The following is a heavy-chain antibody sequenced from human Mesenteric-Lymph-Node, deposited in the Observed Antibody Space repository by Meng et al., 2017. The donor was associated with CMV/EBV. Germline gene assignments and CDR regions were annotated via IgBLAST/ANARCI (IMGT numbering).Heavy chain of an antibody. V-gene: IGHV3-30*04. Sequence: GGSLRLSCAASGFTFSSYAMHWVRQAPGKGLEWVAVISYDGSNKYYADSVKGRFTISRDNSKNTLYLQMNSLRAEDTAVYYCASPRLISRSENYGMDVWGQGTTVTVSS. J-gene: IGHJ6*02. CDR3: ASPRLISRSENYGMDV. D-gene: IGHD2-8*01. CDR2: ISYDGSNK. CDR1: GFTFSSYA.